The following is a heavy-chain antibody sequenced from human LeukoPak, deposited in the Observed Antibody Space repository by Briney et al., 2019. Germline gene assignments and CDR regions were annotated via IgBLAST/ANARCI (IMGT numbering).Heavy chain of an antibody. CDR2: IIPIFGTA. Sequence: ASVKVSCKASGGTFSSYAISWVRQAPGQGLEWMGGIIPIFGTANYAQKLQGRVTITADKSTSTAYMELSSLRSEDTAVYYCARTPSQAAGRSSYNWFDPWGQGTLVTVSS. V-gene: IGHV1-69*06. CDR3: ARTPSQAAGRSSYNWFDP. CDR1: GGTFSSYA. D-gene: IGHD6-13*01. J-gene: IGHJ5*02.